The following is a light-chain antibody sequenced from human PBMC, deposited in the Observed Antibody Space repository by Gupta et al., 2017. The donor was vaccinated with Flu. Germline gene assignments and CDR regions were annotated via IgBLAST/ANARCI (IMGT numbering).Light chain of an antibody. J-gene: IGKJ1*01. CDR1: QTIGSF. V-gene: IGKV1-39*01. CDR3: QQSFRFWT. Sequence: DIQMTQSPSSLSASVGDRVTITCRAGQTIGSFLHWYQQKAGKAPELLIYAVSSLQTGVPSRFSGSGSGTHFTLTSSRLQHEDFANYYCQQSFRFWTFGQGTKVEIK. CDR2: AVS.